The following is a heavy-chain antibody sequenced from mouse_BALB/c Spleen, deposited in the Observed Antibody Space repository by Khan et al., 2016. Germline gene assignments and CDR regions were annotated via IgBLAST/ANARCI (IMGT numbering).Heavy chain of an antibody. D-gene: IGHD1-1*02. CDR2: ISYSGNT. V-gene: IGHV3-2*02. CDR1: GYSITSDYA. J-gene: IGHJ3*01. CDR3: AREDYSWFAY. Sequence: EVQLQESGPGLVKPSQSLSLTCTVTGYSITSDYAWNWIRQFPGNKLEWMGYISYSGNTHYIPSLKSRISITRDTSKNQFFLQLNSVTTEDTVTYYCAREDYSWFAYWGQGTLVTVSA.